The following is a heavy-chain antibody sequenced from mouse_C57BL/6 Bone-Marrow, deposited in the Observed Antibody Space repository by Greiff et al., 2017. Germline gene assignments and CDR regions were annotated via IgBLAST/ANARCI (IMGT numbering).Heavy chain of an antibody. J-gene: IGHJ2*01. CDR3: TSPYGKY. D-gene: IGHD2-1*01. V-gene: IGHV14-1*01. Sequence: AQLHQFGAKLVRPGAPVKLPCTALGLNTKENYLPWVKLRPEQGLEWIGRIDPEDGDTEYAPKFQGKATMTADTSSNTAYLQLSSLTSEDTAVYYCTSPYGKYWGQGTTLTVSS. CDR2: IDPEDGDT. CDR1: GLNTKENY.